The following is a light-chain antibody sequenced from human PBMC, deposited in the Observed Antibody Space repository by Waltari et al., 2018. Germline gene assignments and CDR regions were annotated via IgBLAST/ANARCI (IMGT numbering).Light chain of an antibody. CDR3: CSYAGSSTNAV. V-gene: IGLV2-23*02. Sequence: QSALTQPASVSGSPGQSITISCTGTSSDVGSYNLVSWYQQHPGKAPKLIIYEVSKRPSWVSNGFSGSKSGNTSSLTISGLQAEDEADYYCCSYAGSSTNAVFGGGTQLTVL. J-gene: IGLJ7*01. CDR2: EVS. CDR1: SSDVGSYNL.